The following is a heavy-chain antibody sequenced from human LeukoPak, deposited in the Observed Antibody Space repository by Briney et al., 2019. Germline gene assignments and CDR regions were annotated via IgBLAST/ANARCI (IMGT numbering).Heavy chain of an antibody. J-gene: IGHJ4*02. V-gene: IGHV4-38-2*02. CDR1: GYSISSGYY. CDR3: ARGSSSWYGPFDY. D-gene: IGHD6-13*01. CDR2: IYHSGST. Sequence: PSETLSLTCTVSGYSISSGYYWGWIRQPPGKGLEWIGSIYHSGSTYYNPSLKSRVTISVDTSKNQFSLKPSSVTAADTAVYYCARGSSSWYGPFDYWGQGTLVTVSS.